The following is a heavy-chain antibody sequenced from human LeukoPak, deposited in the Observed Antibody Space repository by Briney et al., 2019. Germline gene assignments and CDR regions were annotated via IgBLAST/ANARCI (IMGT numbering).Heavy chain of an antibody. CDR2: ISHSGSTI. V-gene: IGHV3-11*01. J-gene: IGHJ6*03. CDR1: GFTFSDYY. Sequence: GGSLRLSCAASGFTFSDYYMSWIRQAPGKGLEWVSFISHSGSTIYYADSVKGRFTISRDNAKKSLYLQMNSLRAEDTALYYCAKGGIHRGYYYYYMDVWGKGTTVTISS. CDR3: AKGGIHRGYYYYYMDV. D-gene: IGHD6-13*01.